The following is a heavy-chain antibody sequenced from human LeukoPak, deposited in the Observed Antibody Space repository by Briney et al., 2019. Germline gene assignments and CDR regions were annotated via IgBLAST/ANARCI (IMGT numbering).Heavy chain of an antibody. CDR2: IIPIFGTA. J-gene: IGHJ4*02. CDR1: GGTFSSYA. V-gene: IGHV1-69*05. CDR3: ARAYGAARPFDY. Sequence: SVKVSCKASGGTFSSYAISRVRQAPGQGLEWMGGIIPIFGTANYAQKFQGRVTITTDESTSTAYMELSSLRSEDTAVYYCARAYGAARPFDYWGQGTLVTVSS. D-gene: IGHD6-6*01.